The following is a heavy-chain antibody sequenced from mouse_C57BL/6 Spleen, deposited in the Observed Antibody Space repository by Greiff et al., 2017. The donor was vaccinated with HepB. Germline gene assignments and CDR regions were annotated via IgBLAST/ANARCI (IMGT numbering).Heavy chain of an antibody. J-gene: IGHJ1*03. V-gene: IGHV5-4*01. D-gene: IGHD1-1*01. CDR3: AREGATGVDTPFDD. Sequence: EVKLVESGAGLVKPGASLKLSCAASGFTFSSYAMSWVRQTPEKRLEWVATISPGGSYTNYPDNVKGRFTFTRDNAKNNLYLQMSQLKSEDTAMYYYAREGATGVDTPFDDWGTGTTVTVSS. CDR2: ISPGGSYT. CDR1: GFTFSSYA.